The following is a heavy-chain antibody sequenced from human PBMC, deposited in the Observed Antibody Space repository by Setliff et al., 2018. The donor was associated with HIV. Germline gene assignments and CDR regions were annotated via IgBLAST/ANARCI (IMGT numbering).Heavy chain of an antibody. CDR2: TYSDDSP. V-gene: IGHV3-53*01. D-gene: IGHD2-15*01. Sequence: SCAATGFSVSSSYLSWVRQAPGKGLEWVSITYSDDSPYYTDSVKGRFTISRDNSKDTLYLQMNSLRAEDTAVYYCARAKGSGTYVFDIWGQGTMVTVS. J-gene: IGHJ3*02. CDR3: ARAKGSGTYVFDI. CDR1: GFSVSSSY.